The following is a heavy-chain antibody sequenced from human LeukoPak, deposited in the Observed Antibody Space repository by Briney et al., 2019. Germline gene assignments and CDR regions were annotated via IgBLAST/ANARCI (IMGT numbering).Heavy chain of an antibody. V-gene: IGHV3-7*01. CDR1: GFTFSFSR. CDR2: IKQDGNEK. CDR3: VGGGY. J-gene: IGHJ4*02. Sequence: GGSLRLSCAASGFTFSFSRMNWVRQAPGKGLEWVANIKQDGNEKNYVDSVKGRLTISRDNAKNTLYLQMNSLRAEDTAVYYCVGGGYWGQATLVTVSS.